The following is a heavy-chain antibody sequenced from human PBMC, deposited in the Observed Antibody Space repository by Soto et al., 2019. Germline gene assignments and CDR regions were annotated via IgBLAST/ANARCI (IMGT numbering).Heavy chain of an antibody. CDR3: ARGRRFAESTTGTRRNYYYYYMDV. CDR2: IYYSGST. J-gene: IGHJ6*03. V-gene: IGHV4-31*03. CDR1: GGSISSGGYY. Sequence: SETLSLTCTVSGGSISSGGYYWSWIRQHPGKGLEWIGYIYYSGSTYYNPSLKSRVTISVDTSKNQFSLKLSSVTAADTAVYYCARGRRFAESTTGTRRNYYYYYMDVWGKGTTVTVSS. D-gene: IGHD1-1*01.